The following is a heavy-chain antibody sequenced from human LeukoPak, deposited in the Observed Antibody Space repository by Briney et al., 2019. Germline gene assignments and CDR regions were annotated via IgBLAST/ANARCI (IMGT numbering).Heavy chain of an antibody. CDR3: ARGIEYSSSSVWGYSSGWYFDY. J-gene: IGHJ4*02. V-gene: IGHV4-4*07. D-gene: IGHD6-6*01. CDR2: IYTSGST. CDR1: GGCISSYY. Sequence: PSETLSLTCTVSGGCISSYYWSWIRQPAGKGLEWIGRIYTSGSTNYNPSLKSRVTMSVDTSKNQFSLKLSSVTAADTAVYYCARGIEYSSSSVWGYSSGWYFDYWGQGTLVTVSS.